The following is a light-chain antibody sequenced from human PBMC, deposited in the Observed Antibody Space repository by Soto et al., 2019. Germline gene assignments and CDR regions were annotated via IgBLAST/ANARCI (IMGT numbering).Light chain of an antibody. CDR1: QSISSW. Sequence: DIQMTQSPSTLSASVGDRVTITCRASQSISSWLAWYQQKPGKAPKLLIYKASTLESGVTSRFSGSGSGTEFTLTISSLQPDDLANYYCQQYSSYSTFGQGTKLEIK. J-gene: IGKJ2*01. CDR2: KAS. V-gene: IGKV1-5*03. CDR3: QQYSSYST.